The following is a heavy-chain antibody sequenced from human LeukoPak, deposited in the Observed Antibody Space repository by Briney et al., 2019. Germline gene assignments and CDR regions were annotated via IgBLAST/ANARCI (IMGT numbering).Heavy chain of an antibody. CDR2: INHRGHP. J-gene: IGHJ4*02. CDR1: GGSFTGYH. CDR3: ARDPTTVVTVPYYFDF. Sequence: SETLSLTCAVYGGSFTGYHWNWIRQSPQRGLEWIGEINHRGHPHYNPSLESRLTISVDTSKNQFSPTLKSVTAADTAVYFCARDPTTVVTVPYYFDFWGQGTPVTVSS. V-gene: IGHV4-34*01. D-gene: IGHD4-23*01.